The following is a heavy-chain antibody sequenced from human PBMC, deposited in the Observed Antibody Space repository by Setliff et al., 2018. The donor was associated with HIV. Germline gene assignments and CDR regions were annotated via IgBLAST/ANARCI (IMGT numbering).Heavy chain of an antibody. CDR1: GGSFSGYY. CDR3: ARGRRSALAAAGTLFDY. V-gene: IGHV4-34*01. J-gene: IGHJ4*02. Sequence: SETLSLTCAVYGGSFSGYYWSWIRQPPGKGLEWIGEVTHSGSTNYNPSLKSRVTISVDTSKNQFSLKLSSVTAADTAVYYCARGRRSALAAAGTLFDYWGQGTLVTVPQ. D-gene: IGHD6-13*01. CDR2: VTHSGST.